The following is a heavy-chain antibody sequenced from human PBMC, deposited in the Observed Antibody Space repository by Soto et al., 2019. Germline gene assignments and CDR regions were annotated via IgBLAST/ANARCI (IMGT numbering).Heavy chain of an antibody. Sequence: ELVQSGPEAREPGTSVKVSCRASGFSFGDSAVQWVRQGRGQRLEWIGWIVVVNGNTNYAQKFEGRATLTRDASTSTSHMELTSLGSEDTAVYFCAVTDLPFRPLTEPTENGMDVWGQGTTVTVSS. J-gene: IGHJ6*02. V-gene: IGHV1-58*01. CDR1: GFSFGDSA. CDR2: IVVVNGNT. CDR3: AVTDLPFRPLTEPTENGMDV. D-gene: IGHD3-3*02.